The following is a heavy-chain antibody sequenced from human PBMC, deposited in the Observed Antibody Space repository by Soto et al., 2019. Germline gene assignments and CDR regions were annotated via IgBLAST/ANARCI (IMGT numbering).Heavy chain of an antibody. V-gene: IGHV4-59*01. CDR1: GGSISSYY. D-gene: IGHD3-10*01. CDR2: IYYSGST. Sequence: SETLSLTCTVSGGSISSYYWSWIRQPPGKGLEWIGYIYYSGSTNYNPSLKSRVTISVDTSKNQFSLKLSSVTAADTALYYCARPYGRNFDYWGQGTLVTVSS. CDR3: ARPYGRNFDY. J-gene: IGHJ4*02.